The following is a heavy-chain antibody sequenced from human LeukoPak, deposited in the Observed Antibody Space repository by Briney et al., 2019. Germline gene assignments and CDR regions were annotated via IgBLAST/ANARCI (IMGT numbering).Heavy chain of an antibody. V-gene: IGHV3-21*01. CDR2: ISSSSSYI. CDR3: ARDERDRNFDY. J-gene: IGHJ4*02. Sequence: PGGSLRLSCAASGFTFSSYNMNWVRQAPGKGLEWVSSISSSSSYIYYADSVKGRFTISRDNAKNSLYLQMNSLRAEDTAVYYCARDERDRNFDYWGQGTLVTVYS. D-gene: IGHD1-14*01. CDR1: GFTFSSYN.